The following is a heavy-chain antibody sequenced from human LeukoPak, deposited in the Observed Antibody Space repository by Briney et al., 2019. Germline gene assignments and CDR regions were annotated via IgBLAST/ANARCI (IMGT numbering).Heavy chain of an antibody. CDR2: TNHSGST. D-gene: IGHD3-10*01. J-gene: IGHJ4*02. Sequence: PSETLSLTCAVYGGSFSGYYWSWIRQPPGKGLEWIGETNHSGSTNYNPSLKSRVTISVDTSKNQFSLKLSSVTAADTAVYYCARAYYGSGSSNWGQGTLVTVSS. CDR3: ARAYYGSGSSN. V-gene: IGHV4-34*01. CDR1: GGSFSGYY.